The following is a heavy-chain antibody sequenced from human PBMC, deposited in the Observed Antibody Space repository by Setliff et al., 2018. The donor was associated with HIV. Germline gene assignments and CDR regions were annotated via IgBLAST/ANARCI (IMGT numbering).Heavy chain of an antibody. CDR3: VRDAYGNSYFDY. D-gene: IGHD4-17*01. Sequence: PGGSLRLSCAASGFTFSAYAIHWVRQAPGKGLEWMAVISYDGNNIYYADSVKGRFTVSRDNSKNTLYLQMNSLRVEDTAIYYCVRDAYGNSYFDYWGQGALVTVSS. J-gene: IGHJ4*02. CDR2: ISYDGNNI. V-gene: IGHV3-30-3*01. CDR1: GFTFSAYA.